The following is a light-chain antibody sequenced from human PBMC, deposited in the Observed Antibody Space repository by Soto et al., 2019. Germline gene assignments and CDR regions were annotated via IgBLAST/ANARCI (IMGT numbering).Light chain of an antibody. CDR1: QSVISW. V-gene: IGKV1-39*01. Sequence: GDRVAITCRASQSVISWLAWYQQTPGKAPKLLISGASNLESGVPSRFTGSGSGTDFTLTISSLQPEDFATYYCQQSYTSWWTFGQGTKVDNK. CDR3: QQSYTSWWT. J-gene: IGKJ1*01. CDR2: GAS.